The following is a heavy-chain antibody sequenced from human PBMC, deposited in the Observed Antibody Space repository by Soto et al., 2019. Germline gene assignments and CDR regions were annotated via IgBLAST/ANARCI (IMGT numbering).Heavy chain of an antibody. V-gene: IGHV4-34*01. D-gene: IGHD3-10*01. CDR3: ARGGGGLLWFGDQRGNWFDP. J-gene: IGHJ5*02. CDR2: INHSGST. Sequence: QVQLQQWGAGLLKPSETPSLTCAVYGGSFSGYYWSWIHQPPGKGLEWIGEINHSGSTNYNPSLKSRVTISVDTSKNQFSLKLSSVTAADTAVYYCARGGGGLLWFGDQRGNWFDPWGQGTLVTVSS. CDR1: GGSFSGYY.